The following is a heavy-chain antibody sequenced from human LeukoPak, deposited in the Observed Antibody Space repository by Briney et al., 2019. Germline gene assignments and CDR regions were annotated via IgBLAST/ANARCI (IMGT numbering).Heavy chain of an antibody. Sequence: SVKVSCKASGGTFSSCAISWVRQAPGQGLEWMGGIIPIFGTANYAQKFQGRVTITTDESTSTAYMELSSLRSEDTAVYYCASTRYCSSTSCAWNWFDPWGQGTLVTVSS. CDR1: GGTFSSCA. V-gene: IGHV1-69*05. CDR2: IIPIFGTA. J-gene: IGHJ5*02. D-gene: IGHD2-2*01. CDR3: ASTRYCSSTSCAWNWFDP.